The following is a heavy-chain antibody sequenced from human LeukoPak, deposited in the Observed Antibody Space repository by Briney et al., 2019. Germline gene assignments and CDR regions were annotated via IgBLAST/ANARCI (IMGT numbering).Heavy chain of an antibody. CDR2: IWFDGSNR. V-gene: IGHV3-33*01. CDR3: ARDDGEHAFDI. Sequence: GGSLRLSCAASGFIFSSYGMHWVRQAPGKGLEWVAVIWFDGSNRYYADSVKGRFTVSRDNSKNTLDLQMNSLRDEDTAVYYCARDDGEHAFDIWGQGTMGIVSS. J-gene: IGHJ3*02. CDR1: GFIFSSYG.